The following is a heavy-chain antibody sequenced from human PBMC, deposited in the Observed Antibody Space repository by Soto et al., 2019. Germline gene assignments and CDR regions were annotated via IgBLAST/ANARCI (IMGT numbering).Heavy chain of an antibody. CDR3: AKGKSTGDIDWFDP. CDR1: GFTFSTYA. Sequence: PGGSLRLSCAASGFTFSTYAMAWVRQAPGKGLEWVSTLIGGHYGTAYSYSVKGRFTVSRDNSKNCLYLQMNSLGVEDTAMYFCAKGKSTGDIDWFDPWGQGSLVTVSS. D-gene: IGHD3-10*01. V-gene: IGHV3-23*01. J-gene: IGHJ5*02. CDR2: LIGGHYGT.